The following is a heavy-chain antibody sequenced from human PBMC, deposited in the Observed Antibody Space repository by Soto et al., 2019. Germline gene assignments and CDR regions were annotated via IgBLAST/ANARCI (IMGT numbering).Heavy chain of an antibody. Sequence: PGGSLRLSCVASGFIFTEYQMHWVRQAPGKGLEWVGTPDHCAEFVEGRFTISRDNSKNTLYLQMTNLRPEDTAVYFCAREIGGTAPDFWGQGTMVTVSS. J-gene: IGHJ4*02. CDR1: GFIFTEYQ. CDR2: TPD. CDR3: AREIGGTAPDF. V-gene: IGHV3-30-3*01. D-gene: IGHD2-21*02.